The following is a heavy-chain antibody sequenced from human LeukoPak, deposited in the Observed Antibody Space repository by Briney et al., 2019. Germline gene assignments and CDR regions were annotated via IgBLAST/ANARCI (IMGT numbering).Heavy chain of an antibody. D-gene: IGHD3-10*01. V-gene: IGHV4-61*01. CDR3: ARETGDRVAFDI. CDR2: IYYSGST. J-gene: IGHJ3*02. Sequence: SETLSLICTVSGGSVSSGSYYWSWIRQPPGKGLEWIGYIYYSGSTNYNPSLKSRVTISVDTSKNQFSLKLSSVTAADTAVYYCARETGDRVAFDIWGQGTMVTVSS. CDR1: GGSVSSGSYY.